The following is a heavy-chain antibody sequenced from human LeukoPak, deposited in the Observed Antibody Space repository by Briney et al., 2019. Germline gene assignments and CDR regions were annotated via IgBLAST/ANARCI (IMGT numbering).Heavy chain of an antibody. D-gene: IGHD3-22*01. CDR3: ARDGWFYYDSSDYSGFDY. J-gene: IGHJ4*02. CDR1: GYTFTRYY. V-gene: IGHV1-46*01. CDR2: INPSGGSI. Sequence: GASVKVSCKSSGYTFTRYYMHWVRQAPGQGLELMGIINPSGGSINYAQKFQGRVTMTRDTSTSTVFMELSSLRSEDTAVYYCARDGWFYYDSSDYSGFDYWGQGTLVTVSS.